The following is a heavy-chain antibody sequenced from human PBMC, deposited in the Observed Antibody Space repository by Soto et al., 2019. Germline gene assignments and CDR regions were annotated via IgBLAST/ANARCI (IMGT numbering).Heavy chain of an antibody. CDR2: MNPNSGNT. CDR1: GYTFTSYD. V-gene: IGHV1-8*01. Sequence: ASVKVSCKASGYTFTSYDINWVRQATGQGLEWMGWMNPNSGNTGYAQKFQGRVAMTRNTSISTAYMELSSLRSEDTAVYYCARDLVVLAFHYYYYMLVSCTAPTVTVSS. D-gene: IGHD2-2*01. CDR3: ARDLVVLAFHYYYYMLV. J-gene: IGHJ6*03.